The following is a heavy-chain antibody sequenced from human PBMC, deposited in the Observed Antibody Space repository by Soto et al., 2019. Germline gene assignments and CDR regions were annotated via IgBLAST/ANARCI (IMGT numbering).Heavy chain of an antibody. J-gene: IGHJ3*02. Sequence: ASVKVSCKVSGYTLTELSMHWVRQAPGKGLEWMGGFDPEDGETIYAQKFQGRVTMTEDTSTDTAYMELSSLRSEDTAVYYCARPALGGYSSGWHHDAFDIWGQGTMVTVSS. CDR1: GYTLTELS. V-gene: IGHV1-24*01. CDR2: FDPEDGET. D-gene: IGHD6-19*01. CDR3: ARPALGGYSSGWHHDAFDI.